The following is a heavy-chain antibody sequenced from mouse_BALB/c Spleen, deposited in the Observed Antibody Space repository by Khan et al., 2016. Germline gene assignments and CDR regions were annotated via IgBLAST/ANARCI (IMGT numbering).Heavy chain of an antibody. Sequence: VELKESGAGLVKPGASVKLSCTASGFNIKDTYMHWVKQRPEQGLEWIGRIDHANGNTKYDPKFQGKATITADTSSNTAYLQLSSLTSEDTAVYYLARSPCDCDVGFAYWGQGTLVTVSA. CDR3: ARSPCDCDVGFAY. V-gene: IGHV14-3*02. CDR1: GFNIKDTY. J-gene: IGHJ3*01. D-gene: IGHD2-4*01. CDR2: IDHANGNT.